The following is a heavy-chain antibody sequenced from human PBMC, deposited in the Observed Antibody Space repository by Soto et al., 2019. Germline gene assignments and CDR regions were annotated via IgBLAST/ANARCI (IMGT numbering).Heavy chain of an antibody. Sequence: PGGSLRLSCAASGFTFSSYSMNWVRQAPGKGLEWVSSISSSSSYIYYADSVKGRFTISRDNAKNSLYLQMNSLRAEDTAVYYCARDGIVGANDAFDIWGQGTMVTVSS. CDR2: ISSSSSYI. CDR1: GFTFSSYS. D-gene: IGHD1-26*01. CDR3: ARDGIVGANDAFDI. V-gene: IGHV3-21*01. J-gene: IGHJ3*02.